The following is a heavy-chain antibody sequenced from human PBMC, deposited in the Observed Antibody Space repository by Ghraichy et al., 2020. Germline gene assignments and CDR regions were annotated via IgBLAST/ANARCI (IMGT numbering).Heavy chain of an antibody. D-gene: IGHD6-19*01. CDR2: ISPDGTST. Sequence: GGSLRLSCAASGFTFTNYWMYWVRQAPGKGLVWVSRISPDGTSTTYADSAKGRFTISRDNAKNTLDLQMNSLRAEDTDVYYWARVLVSGWNYFDYWGQGTLVTVSS. CDR1: GFTFTNYW. V-gene: IGHV3-74*03. J-gene: IGHJ4*02. CDR3: ARVLVSGWNYFDY.